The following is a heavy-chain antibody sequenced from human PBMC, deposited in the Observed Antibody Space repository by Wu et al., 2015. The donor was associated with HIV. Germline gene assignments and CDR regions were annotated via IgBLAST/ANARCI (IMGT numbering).Heavy chain of an antibody. J-gene: IGHJ4*02. CDR3: ARGDGGSSPGIAAAGPYYFDY. D-gene: IGHD6-13*01. V-gene: IGHV1-69*05. CDR1: GGTFSSYA. Sequence: QVQLVQSGAEVKKPGSSVKVSCKASGGTFSSYAISWVRQAPGQGLEWMGGIIPIFGTANYAQKFQGRVTITTDESTSTAYMELSSLRSEDTAVYYCARGDGGSSPGIAAAGPYYFDYWGQGTLVTVSS. CDR2: IIPIFGTA.